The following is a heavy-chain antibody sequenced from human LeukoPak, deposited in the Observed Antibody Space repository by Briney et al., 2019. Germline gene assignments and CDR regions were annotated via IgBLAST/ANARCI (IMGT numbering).Heavy chain of an antibody. J-gene: IGHJ4*02. CDR1: GGSFSGYY. D-gene: IGHD3-3*01. Sequence: PSETLSLTCAVYGGSFSGYYWSWIRQPPGKGLEWIGEINHSGSTNYNPSLKSRVTISVDTFKNQFSLKLSSVTAADTAVYYCARGRKAYDFWSGYYSYWGQGTLVTVSS. CDR3: ARGRKAYDFWSGYYSY. V-gene: IGHV4-34*01. CDR2: INHSGST.